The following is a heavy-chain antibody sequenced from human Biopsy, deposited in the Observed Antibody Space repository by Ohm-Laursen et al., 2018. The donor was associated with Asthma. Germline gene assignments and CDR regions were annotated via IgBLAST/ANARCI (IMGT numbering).Heavy chain of an antibody. CDR2: INTDGRTT. CDR1: GFTISTYW. Sequence: SLRLSCAASGFTISTYWMHWVRQAPGKGLVWVSRINTDGRTTSYADSVKGRFTISRDNAKLYPQMNSLRDEDTAVYYCTRGGLEPFDYWGQGTLVTVSS. V-gene: IGHV3-74*01. CDR3: TRGGLEPFDY. D-gene: IGHD1-1*01. J-gene: IGHJ4*02.